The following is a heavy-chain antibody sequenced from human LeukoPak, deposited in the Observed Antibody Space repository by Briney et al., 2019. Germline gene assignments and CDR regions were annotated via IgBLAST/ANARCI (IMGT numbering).Heavy chain of an antibody. Sequence: SQTLSLTCTVSGGSISNGGYYWSWIRQHPGQGLEWIGYIYYSGSTYYNKSLKSRVTISVDTSKNQFSLKLSAVTAADTAVYYCARVWNLAWFDPWGQGTLVTVSS. V-gene: IGHV4-31*03. CDR3: ARVWNLAWFDP. CDR1: GGSISNGGYY. D-gene: IGHD1-7*01. J-gene: IGHJ5*02. CDR2: IYYSGST.